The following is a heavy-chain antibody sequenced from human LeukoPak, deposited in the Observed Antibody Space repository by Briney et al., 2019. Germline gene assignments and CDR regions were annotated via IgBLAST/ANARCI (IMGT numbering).Heavy chain of an antibody. V-gene: IGHV4-38-2*01. CDR1: GYSLSSGYY. J-gene: IGHJ1*01. CDR2: IYHSGST. D-gene: IGHD2-2*01. CDR3: ARHVYCSSTGCYYSEYFQH. Sequence: PSETLSLTCAVSGYSLSSGYYWGWIRPPPGKGLEWIGSIYHSGSTYYNPSLKSRVTISVDTSKNQFSLKLSSVTAADTAVYYCARHVYCSSTGCYYSEYFQHWGQGTLVTVSS.